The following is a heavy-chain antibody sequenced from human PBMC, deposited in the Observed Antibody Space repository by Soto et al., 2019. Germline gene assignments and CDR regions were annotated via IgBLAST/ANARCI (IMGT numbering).Heavy chain of an antibody. CDR3: ARVSMRAYCSSTSCYGAFDI. CDR1: GGSISSGGYY. J-gene: IGHJ3*02. V-gene: IGHV4-31*03. D-gene: IGHD2-2*01. Sequence: SEALSLTCTVSGGSISSGGYYWSWIRQHPGKGLEWIGYIYYSGSTYYNPSLKSRVTISVDTSKNQFSLKLSSVTAADTAVYYCARVSMRAYCSSTSCYGAFDIWGQGTMVTVSS. CDR2: IYYSGST.